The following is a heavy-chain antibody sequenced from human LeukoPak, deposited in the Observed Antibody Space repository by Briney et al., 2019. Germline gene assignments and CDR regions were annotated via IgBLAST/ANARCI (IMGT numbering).Heavy chain of an antibody. V-gene: IGHV3-23*01. CDR3: AKGSSSSRPCYFDS. CDR2: VIGSYT. J-gene: IGHJ4*02. Sequence: GGSLRLSCAASGFTFSSYAMSWVRQAPGEGLEWVSAVIGSYTYYADSVKGRFTISRDNSKNTLFLEMNSLRAGDTAVYYCAKGSSSSRPCYFDSWGLGTLVIVSS. D-gene: IGHD6-13*01. CDR1: GFTFSSYA.